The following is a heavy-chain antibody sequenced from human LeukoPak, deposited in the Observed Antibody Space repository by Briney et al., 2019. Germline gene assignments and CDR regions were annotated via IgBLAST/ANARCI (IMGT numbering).Heavy chain of an antibody. Sequence: PSETLSLTCTVSGGSISSGDYYWSWIRQPPGKGLEWIGYIYYSGSTYHNPSLKSRVTISLDKSKNQFSLKLSSVTAADTALYYCARAVRYYDSSGYYWYFDYWGQGTLVTVSS. CDR3: ARAVRYYDSSGYYWYFDY. D-gene: IGHD3-22*01. CDR1: GGSISSGDYY. V-gene: IGHV4-30-4*01. CDR2: IYYSGST. J-gene: IGHJ4*02.